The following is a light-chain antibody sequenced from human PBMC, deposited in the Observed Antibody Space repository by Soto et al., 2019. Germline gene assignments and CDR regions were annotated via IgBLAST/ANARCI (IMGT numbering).Light chain of an antibody. J-gene: IGKJ1*01. CDR1: QSFSSSY. Sequence: DIVLTQSPGTLSLSPGERATLSCRASQSFSSSYLAWYQQKPGQAPRLLIYSASSRATDIPDRFSGSGSGTDFTLTISRLEPEDFAVYYCQQDGSSPWTFGQGTKVEIK. V-gene: IGKV3-20*01. CDR2: SAS. CDR3: QQDGSSPWT.